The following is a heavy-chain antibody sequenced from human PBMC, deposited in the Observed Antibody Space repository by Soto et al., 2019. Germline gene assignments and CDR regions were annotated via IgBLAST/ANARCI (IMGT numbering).Heavy chain of an antibody. V-gene: IGHV3-30-3*01. CDR3: ARDLGYCSSTSCRRSHYGMDV. J-gene: IGHJ6*02. Sequence: QVQLVESGGGVVQPGRSLRLSCAASGFTFSSYAMHWVRQAPGKGLEWVAVISYDGSNKYYADSVKGRFTISRDNSKNTLYLQMNSLRAEDTAVYYCARDLGYCSSTSCRRSHYGMDVWGQGTTVTVSS. CDR2: ISYDGSNK. D-gene: IGHD2-2*01. CDR1: GFTFSSYA.